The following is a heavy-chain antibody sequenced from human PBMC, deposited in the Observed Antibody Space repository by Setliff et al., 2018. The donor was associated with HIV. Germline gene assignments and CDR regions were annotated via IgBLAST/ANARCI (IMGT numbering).Heavy chain of an antibody. Sequence: SETLSLTCTVSGGSISSYYWSWIRQPAGKGLEWIGRIYTSGSTNYNPSLKSRVTMSVDTSKNQFSLKLTSVTASDTAVYFCARGFGASYLFSGYMDVWGKGTTVTVSS. CDR3: ARGFGASYLFSGYMDV. J-gene: IGHJ6*03. V-gene: IGHV4-4*07. CDR1: GGSISSYY. CDR2: IYTSGST. D-gene: IGHD1-26*01.